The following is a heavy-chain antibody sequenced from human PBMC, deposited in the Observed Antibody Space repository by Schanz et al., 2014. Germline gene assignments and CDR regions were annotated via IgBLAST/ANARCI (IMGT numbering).Heavy chain of an antibody. D-gene: IGHD1-1*01. V-gene: IGHV3-66*01. CDR3: ARDPVGTKTHGL. CDR1: GFTVSNNY. CDR2: IYSDGST. Sequence: EVQLVESGGGLVQPGGSLRLSCAASGFTVSNNYMSWVRQAPGKGLECVSIIYSDGSTYYVDSVKGRFIISRDNSKNTVYLQRNSLRAEDTAVYYCARDPVGTKTHGLWGQGTLVTVSS. J-gene: IGHJ4*02.